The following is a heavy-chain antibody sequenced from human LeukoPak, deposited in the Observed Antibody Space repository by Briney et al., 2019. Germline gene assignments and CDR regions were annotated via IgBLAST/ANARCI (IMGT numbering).Heavy chain of an antibody. D-gene: IGHD3-9*01. CDR3: ARDIELRYFDWLPGPLDY. V-gene: IGHV3-21*01. CDR2: ISSSSSYI. Sequence: GGSLRLSCAASGFTFSSYSMNWVRQAPGKGLEWVSSISSSSSYIYYADSVKGRFTISRDNAKNSLYLQMNSLRAEDTAVYYCARDIELRYFDWLPGPLDYWGQGTLVTVSS. CDR1: GFTFSSYS. J-gene: IGHJ4*02.